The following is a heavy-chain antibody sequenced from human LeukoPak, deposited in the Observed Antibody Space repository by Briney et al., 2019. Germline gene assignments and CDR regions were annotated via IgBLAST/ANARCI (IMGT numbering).Heavy chain of an antibody. J-gene: IGHJ6*04. CDR2: ISYDGSNK. Sequence: GGSLRLSCAASGFTFSSYGMHWVRQAPGKGLEGVAVISYDGSNKYYADSVKGRFTISRDNSKNTLYLQMNSLRAEDTAVYYCAKDFRGYSYGSYYYGMDVWGKGTTVTVSS. D-gene: IGHD5-18*01. CDR3: AKDFRGYSYGSYYYGMDV. V-gene: IGHV3-30*18. CDR1: GFTFSSYG.